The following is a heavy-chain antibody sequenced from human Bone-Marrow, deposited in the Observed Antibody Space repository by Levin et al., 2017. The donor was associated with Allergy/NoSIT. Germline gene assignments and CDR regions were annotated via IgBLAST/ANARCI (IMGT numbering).Heavy chain of an antibody. Sequence: GGSLRLSCAASGFTFSSYWMSWVRQAPGKGLEWVANIKQDGSEKYYVDSVKGRFTISRDNAKNSLYLQMNSLRAEDTAVYYCARMTGKNDYYYYGMDVWGQGTTVTVSS. V-gene: IGHV3-7*01. D-gene: IGHD3-10*01. J-gene: IGHJ6*02. CDR2: IKQDGSEK. CDR3: ARMTGKNDYYYYGMDV. CDR1: GFTFSSYW.